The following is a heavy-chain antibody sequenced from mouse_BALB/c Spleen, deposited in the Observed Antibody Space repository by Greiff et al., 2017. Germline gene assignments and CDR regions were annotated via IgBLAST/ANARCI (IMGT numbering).Heavy chain of an antibody. CDR3: TRGLNWAFAY. V-gene: IGHV1S81*02. CDR2: INPSNGGT. Sequence: QVQLQQSGAELVKPGASVKLSCKASGYTFTSYYMYWVKQRPGQGLEWIGEINPSNGGTNFNEKFKSKATLTVDKSSSTAYMQLSSLTSEDSAVYYCTRGLNWAFAYWGQGTLVTVSA. J-gene: IGHJ3*01. D-gene: IGHD4-1*01. CDR1: GYTFTSYY.